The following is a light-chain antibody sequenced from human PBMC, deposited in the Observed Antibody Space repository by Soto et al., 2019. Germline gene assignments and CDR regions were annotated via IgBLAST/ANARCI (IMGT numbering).Light chain of an antibody. CDR2: DVS. CDR3: SSYTSFL. V-gene: IGLV2-14*01. CDR1: SSDVGGYNY. Sequence: QSALTQPASVSGSPGQSITISCTGTSSDVGGYNYVSWYQQHPGKAPKLMIYDVSNRPSGVSNRFSGSKSGNTASLTISGLQAEDEADYYCSSYTSFLFGGGTKLTVL. J-gene: IGLJ2*01.